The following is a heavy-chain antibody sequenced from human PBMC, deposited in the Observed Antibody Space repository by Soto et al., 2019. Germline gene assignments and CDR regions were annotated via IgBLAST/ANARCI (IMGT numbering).Heavy chain of an antibody. J-gene: IGHJ4*02. Sequence: LRLSCAASGFTFSSYGMHWVRQAPGKGLEWVAVISYDGSNKYYADSVKGRFTISRDNSKNTLYLQMNSLRAEDTAVYYCAKSGWLQLRGYFDSWGQGTLVTVSS. D-gene: IGHD5-12*01. V-gene: IGHV3-30*18. CDR3: AKSGWLQLRGYFDS. CDR1: GFTFSSYG. CDR2: ISYDGSNK.